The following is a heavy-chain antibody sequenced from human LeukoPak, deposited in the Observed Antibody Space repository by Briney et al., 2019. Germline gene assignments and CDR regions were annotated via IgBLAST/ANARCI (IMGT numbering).Heavy chain of an antibody. V-gene: IGHV3-7*01. J-gene: IGHJ4*02. CDR3: ARDLRITMVRGVILDY. CDR1: GFMFSSNW. CDR2: IKEDGTET. Sequence: GGSLRLSCAASGFMFSSNWMSWVRLAPGKGLEWVANIKEDGTETYYVDSVKGRFTISRDNAKNSLYLQMNSLRAEDTAAYYCARDLRITMVRGVILDYWGQGTLVTVSS. D-gene: IGHD3-10*01.